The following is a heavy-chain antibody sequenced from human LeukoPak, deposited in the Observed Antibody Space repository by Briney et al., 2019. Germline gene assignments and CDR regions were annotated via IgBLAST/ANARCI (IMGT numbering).Heavy chain of an antibody. J-gene: IGHJ4*02. CDR3: AKDSEQLAYYFDY. CDR1: GFAFSRYV. D-gene: IGHD6-13*01. Sequence: GGSLRLSCAASGFAFSRYVIHWVRQAPGKGLEWVAGISNDGGNKYYAESVKGRFTISRDNSKNTLYLQMNSLRAEDTAVYYCAKDSEQLAYYFDYWGQGTLVTVSS. V-gene: IGHV3-30*18. CDR2: ISNDGGNK.